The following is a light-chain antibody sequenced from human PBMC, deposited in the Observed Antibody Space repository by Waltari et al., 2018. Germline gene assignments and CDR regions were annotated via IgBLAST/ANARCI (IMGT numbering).Light chain of an antibody. Sequence: QSALTQPRSVSGSPGQSVTISCTGTSSDYVSWYQQYPGKAPKVIIYDVNRRPSGVPERFSGSKSGNTASLTISGLQAEDEADYNCYSYTGTYTLPFGGGTKLTVL. CDR3: YSYTGTYTLP. CDR1: SSDY. CDR2: DVN. V-gene: IGLV2-11*01. J-gene: IGLJ3*02.